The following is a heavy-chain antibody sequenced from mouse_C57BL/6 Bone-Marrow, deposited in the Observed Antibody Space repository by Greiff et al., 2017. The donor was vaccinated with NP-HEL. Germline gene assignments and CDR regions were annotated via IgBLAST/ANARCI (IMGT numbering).Heavy chain of an antibody. D-gene: IGHD1-1*01. V-gene: IGHV1-55*01. CDR3: ARDGSSPFDY. Sequence: QVQLLQPGAELVKPGASVKMSCKASGYTFTSYWITWVRQRPGQGLEWIGDIYPGSGSTNYNEKFKSKATLTVDTSSSTAYMQLSSLTSEDSAVYYCARDGSSPFDYWGQGTTLTVSS. CDR2: IYPGSGST. J-gene: IGHJ2*01. CDR1: GYTFTSYW.